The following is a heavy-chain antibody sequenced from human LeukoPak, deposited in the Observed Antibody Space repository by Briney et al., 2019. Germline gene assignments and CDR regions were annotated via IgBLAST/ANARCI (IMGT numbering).Heavy chain of an antibody. CDR1: GYTFTSYD. Sequence: GASVKVSCKASGYTFTSYDINWVRQAPGQGLEWMGWMNPNSGNTGYAQKFQGRVTMTRNTSISTAYMELSSLRSEDTAVYYCARGGRHTGMYYDSWSGYLRHNWFDPWGQGTLVTVSS. CDR2: MNPNSGNT. V-gene: IGHV1-8*01. CDR3: ARGGRHTGMYYDSWSGYLRHNWFDP. J-gene: IGHJ5*02. D-gene: IGHD3-3*01.